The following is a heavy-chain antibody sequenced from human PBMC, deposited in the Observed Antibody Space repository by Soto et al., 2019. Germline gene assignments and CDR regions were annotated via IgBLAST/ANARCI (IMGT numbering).Heavy chain of an antibody. J-gene: IGHJ6*02. Sequence: EVQLLESGGGLVQPGGSLRLSCAASGFTFSSYAMSWVRQAPGKGLEWVSAISGSGGSTYYADSVKGRFTISRDNSKNTLYLQMNSRRAEDTAVYYCATDRSQLLVRDGMDVWGQGTTVTVSS. D-gene: IGHD2-2*01. CDR2: ISGSGGST. CDR1: GFTFSSYA. CDR3: ATDRSQLLVRDGMDV. V-gene: IGHV3-23*01.